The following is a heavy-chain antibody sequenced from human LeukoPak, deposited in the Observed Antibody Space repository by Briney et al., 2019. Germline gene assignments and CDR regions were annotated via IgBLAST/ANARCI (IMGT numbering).Heavy chain of an antibody. CDR3: ARVYSNRPDY. Sequence: GASVKVSCKASGYTFTGYYMHWVRQAPGQGLEWMGGIIPIFGTANYAQKFQGRVTITADESTSTAYMELSSLRSEDTAVYYCARVYSNRPDYWGQGTLVTVSS. CDR2: IIPIFGTA. V-gene: IGHV1-69*13. CDR1: GYTFTGYY. D-gene: IGHD4-11*01. J-gene: IGHJ4*02.